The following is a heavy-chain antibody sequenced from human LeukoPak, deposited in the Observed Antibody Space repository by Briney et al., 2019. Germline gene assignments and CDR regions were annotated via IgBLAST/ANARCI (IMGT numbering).Heavy chain of an antibody. V-gene: IGHV4-34*01. CDR3: ARVPCSAGSCYSGYYYYMDV. CDR2: INHSGST. J-gene: IGHJ6*03. D-gene: IGHD2-15*01. CDR1: GGPFSGYY. Sequence: SETLSLTCAVYGGPFSGYYWSWIRQPPGKGLEWIGEINHSGSTNYNPSLKSRVTISVDTSKNQFSLKLSSVTAADTAVYYCARVPCSAGSCYSGYYYYMDVWGKGTTVTVSS.